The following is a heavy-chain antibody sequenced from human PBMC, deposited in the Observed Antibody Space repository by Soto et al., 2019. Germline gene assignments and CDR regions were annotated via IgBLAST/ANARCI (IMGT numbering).Heavy chain of an antibody. V-gene: IGHV4-59*12. D-gene: IGHD3-10*01. Sequence: SETLSLTCTVSGGSISSYYLSWIRQPPGKGLEWIGYIYYSGSTNYNPSLKSRVTISVDTSKNQFSLKLSSVTAADTAVYYCARDPLWFGESTTYYFDYWGQGTLVTVS. J-gene: IGHJ4*02. CDR1: GGSISSYY. CDR2: IYYSGST. CDR3: ARDPLWFGESTTYYFDY.